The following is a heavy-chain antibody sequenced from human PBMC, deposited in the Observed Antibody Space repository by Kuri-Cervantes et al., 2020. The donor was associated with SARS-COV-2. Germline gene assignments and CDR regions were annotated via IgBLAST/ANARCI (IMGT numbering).Heavy chain of an antibody. J-gene: IGHJ4*02. CDR3: ATLIDY. Sequence: GESLKISCEVFGFLFSASAIHWVRQASGKGLGWVGRVRGKANNYATAYAASVKGRFTVSRDDSKNMAYLQMNSLKTEDTAVYYCATLIDYWGQGALVTVSS. CDR2: VRGKANNYAT. CDR1: GFLFSASA. V-gene: IGHV3-73*01.